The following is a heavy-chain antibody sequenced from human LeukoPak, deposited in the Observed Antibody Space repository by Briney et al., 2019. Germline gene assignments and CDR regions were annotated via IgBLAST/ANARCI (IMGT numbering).Heavy chain of an antibody. J-gene: IGHJ3*02. CDR1: GFTFSTYS. V-gene: IGHV3-48*04. CDR3: ARDLFNRDGHDI. CDR2: VSSRSSAI. D-gene: IGHD5-24*01. Sequence: GGSLRLSCEASGFTFSTYSMVWVRQAPGMGLEWVAAVSSRSSAIYYSDSVKGRFTISRDNAKSSVSLQMNSLRAEDTAIYYCARDLFNRDGHDIWGPGTTVIVSS.